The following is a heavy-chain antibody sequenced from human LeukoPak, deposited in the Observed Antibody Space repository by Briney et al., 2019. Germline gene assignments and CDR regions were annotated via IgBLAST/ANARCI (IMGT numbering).Heavy chain of an antibody. Sequence: PGGSLRLSCAASGFTFSSYSMNWVRQAPGKGLEWVSSISTSSTYKYYADSVKGRFTISRDNAKNSLYLQMNSLRAEDTAVYYCAKVEYSSNIPQHWGQGTLVTVSS. CDR3: AKVEYSSNIPQH. CDR1: GFTFSSYS. V-gene: IGHV3-21*04. D-gene: IGHD6-6*01. CDR2: ISTSSTYK. J-gene: IGHJ1*01.